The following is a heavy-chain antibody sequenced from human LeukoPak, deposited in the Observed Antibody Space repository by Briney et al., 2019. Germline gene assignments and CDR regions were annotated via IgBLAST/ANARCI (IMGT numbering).Heavy chain of an antibody. D-gene: IGHD3-22*01. CDR2: MNPNSGNT. Sequence: ASVKVSCKASGYTFTSYGINWVRQATGQGLEWMGWMNPNSGNTGYAQKFQGRVTMTRNTSISTAYMELSSLRSEDTAVYYCARGSARGSSGYYDWYFDLWGRGTLVTVSS. CDR1: GYTFTSYG. CDR3: ARGSARGSSGYYDWYFDL. J-gene: IGHJ2*01. V-gene: IGHV1-8*02.